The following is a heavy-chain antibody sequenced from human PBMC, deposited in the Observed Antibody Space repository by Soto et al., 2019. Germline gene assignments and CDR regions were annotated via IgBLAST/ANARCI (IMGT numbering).Heavy chain of an antibody. CDR3: AITHLRFGEHHY. CDR1: GYTFTSYD. Sequence: QVQLVQSGAEVKKPGASVKVSCKASGYTFTSYDINWVRQATGQGLEWMGWMNPNSGNTGYAQKCRGRGTRTRNTSISTAYMELSSLRSEDTAVYYCAITHLRFGEHHYWGQGTLVTVSS. J-gene: IGHJ4*02. D-gene: IGHD3-10*01. V-gene: IGHV1-8*01. CDR2: MNPNSGNT.